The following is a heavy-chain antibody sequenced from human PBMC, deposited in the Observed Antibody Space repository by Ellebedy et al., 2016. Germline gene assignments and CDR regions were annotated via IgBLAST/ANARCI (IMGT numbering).Heavy chain of an antibody. D-gene: IGHD2-15*01. CDR2: INHSGST. Sequence: SETLSLXXAVYGGSFSNTYWTWIRQPPGKGLEWIGEINHSGSTNYNPSLKSRVTISLGTSNNQFSLKLTSVTAADTAVYYCASARFNSWGRGTLVTVSS. CDR1: GGSFSNTY. J-gene: IGHJ4*02. V-gene: IGHV4-34*01. CDR3: ASARFNS.